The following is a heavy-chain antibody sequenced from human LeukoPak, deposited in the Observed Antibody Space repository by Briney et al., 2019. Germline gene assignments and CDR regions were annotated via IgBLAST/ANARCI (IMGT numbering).Heavy chain of an antibody. J-gene: IGHJ4*02. CDR2: IRYDGRNK. Sequence: GGSLRLSCAASGFTFSRYGMHWVRQAPGKGLEWVAVIRYDGRNKYYVDSVKGRFTISRDNSKNTVYLQMNSLRAEDTAVYFCARDLSIAVFDYWGQGTLVTVSS. V-gene: IGHV3-33*01. D-gene: IGHD6-19*01. CDR1: GFTFSRYG. CDR3: ARDLSIAVFDY.